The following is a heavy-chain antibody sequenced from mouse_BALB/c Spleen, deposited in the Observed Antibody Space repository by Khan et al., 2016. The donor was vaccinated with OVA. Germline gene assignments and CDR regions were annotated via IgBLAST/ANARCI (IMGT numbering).Heavy chain of an antibody. Sequence: QVQLKESGPGLVEPSQSLSITCTVSGFSLTSYGVNWVRQPPGKGLEWLGIIWAGGGTNNNSALMSRLIISKDNSKSQVFLKMNSLQTDDTARYYCARDTTATPYWGQGTLVTASA. D-gene: IGHD1-2*01. J-gene: IGHJ3*01. V-gene: IGHV2-9*02. CDR3: ARDTTATPY. CDR1: GFSLTSYG. CDR2: IWAGGGT.